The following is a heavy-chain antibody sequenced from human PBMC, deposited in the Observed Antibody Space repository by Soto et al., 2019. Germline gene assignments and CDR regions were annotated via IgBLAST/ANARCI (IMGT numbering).Heavy chain of an antibody. V-gene: IGHV3-30*18. J-gene: IGHJ1*01. CDR2: ISYDGSNK. CDR3: AKYDILPY. D-gene: IGHD3-9*01. Sequence: GGSLRLSCAASGFTFSSYGMHWVRQAPGKGLEWVAVISYDGSNKYYADSVKGRFTISRDNSKNTLYLQMNSLRAEDTAVYYCAKYDILPYWAQGTLVTVSS. CDR1: GFTFSSYG.